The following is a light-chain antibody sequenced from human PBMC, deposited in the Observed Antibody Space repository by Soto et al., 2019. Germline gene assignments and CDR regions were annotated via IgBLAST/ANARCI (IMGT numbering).Light chain of an antibody. CDR2: GAS. Sequence: ESVLTQSPGTVSLSAGERAALSSRANQSVSSNYLAWYQQKPAQPTRLLIYGASTRATGIPDRFSGSASGTDFTLTVCSLEPEDSALYYCQQYGSSPTWTFGQGTQVDIK. CDR1: QSVSSNY. V-gene: IGKV3-20*01. J-gene: IGKJ1*01. CDR3: QQYGSSPTWT.